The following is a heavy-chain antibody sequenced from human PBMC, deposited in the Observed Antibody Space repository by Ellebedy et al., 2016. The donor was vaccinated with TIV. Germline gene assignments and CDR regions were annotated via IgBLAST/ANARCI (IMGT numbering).Heavy chain of an antibody. V-gene: IGHV3-23*01. Sequence: PGGSLRLSCAPSGFTSSSNVIICVRHVPGKGLEWVSVISGSGNNTYYGGSVKGRLSISRDTSKNTLYLQMNSLRADDTAIYYCAKNSGSSAYHVLDVWGQGTTVTVSS. J-gene: IGHJ6*02. CDR3: AKNSGSSAYHVLDV. D-gene: IGHD3-10*01. CDR2: ISGSGNNT. CDR1: GFTSSSNV.